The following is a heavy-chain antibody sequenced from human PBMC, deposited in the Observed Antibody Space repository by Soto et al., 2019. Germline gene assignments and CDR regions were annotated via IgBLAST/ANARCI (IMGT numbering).Heavy chain of an antibody. CDR2: IGKSGYPI. D-gene: IGHD5-12*01. Sequence: GGSLRLSCAASGFIFSDYEMNWVRQAPGKGLEWVSFIGKSGYPIYYTDSVKGRFTMSRDNAKYSLYLQMDSLRDEDTALYYCVRYCGTTLCNGVATRTFDYWGQGTLVTVSS. J-gene: IGHJ4*02. V-gene: IGHV3-48*03. CDR3: VRYCGTTLCNGVATRTFDY. CDR1: GFIFSDYE.